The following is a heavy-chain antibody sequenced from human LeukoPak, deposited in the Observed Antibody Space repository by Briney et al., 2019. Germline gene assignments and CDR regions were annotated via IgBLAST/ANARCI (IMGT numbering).Heavy chain of an antibody. D-gene: IGHD6-19*01. CDR1: GFTFSNYW. J-gene: IGHJ4*02. V-gene: IGHV3-74*01. CDR2: INGDASSI. CDR3: ARDGSSGWTWYFDY. Sequence: GGSLRLSCAASGFTFSNYWMQWVRHAPGKGLVWVSRINGDASSISYADSVKGRFTISRDNSKNTLYLQMNSLRAEDTAVYYCARDGSSGWTWYFDYWGQGTLVTVSS.